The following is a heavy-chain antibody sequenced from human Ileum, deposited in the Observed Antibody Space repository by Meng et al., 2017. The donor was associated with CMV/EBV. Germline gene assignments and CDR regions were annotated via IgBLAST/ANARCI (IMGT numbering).Heavy chain of an antibody. CDR2: VYNSGTT. CDR1: GGPISSSDYY. CDR3: ARQIRRNIGDYFDF. Sequence: SGGPISSSDYYWGWIRQPPGKGLEWIGNVYNSGTTFHNPSLKSRVTMSVDTSKNQFSLKVSSVTAADTAMYYCARQIRRNIGDYFDFWGQGTLVTVSS. D-gene: IGHD1-14*01. V-gene: IGHV4-39*01. J-gene: IGHJ4*02.